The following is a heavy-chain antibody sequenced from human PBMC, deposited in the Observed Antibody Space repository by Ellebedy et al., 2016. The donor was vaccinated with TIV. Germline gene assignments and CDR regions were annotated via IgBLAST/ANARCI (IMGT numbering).Heavy chain of an antibody. CDR1: GFTFNKYW. Sequence: GESLKISXEASGFTFNKYWMYWVRQAPRKGLVWVSRINSDGSSTNYADSVKGRFTIARDNAKNTLYLQMNSLRAEDTTVYYCARAPGEWLLKNWFDPWGPGTLVTVSS. D-gene: IGHD3-3*01. CDR2: INSDGSST. CDR3: ARAPGEWLLKNWFDP. V-gene: IGHV3-74*01. J-gene: IGHJ5*02.